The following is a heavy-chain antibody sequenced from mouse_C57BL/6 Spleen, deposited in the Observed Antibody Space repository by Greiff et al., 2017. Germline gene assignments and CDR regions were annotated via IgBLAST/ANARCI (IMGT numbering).Heavy chain of an antibody. CDR3: ARQAGTLDY. CDR2: ISSGGSYT. V-gene: IGHV5-6*01. D-gene: IGHD4-1*01. J-gene: IGHJ2*01. Sequence: EVKLVESGGDLVKPGGSLKLSCAASGFTFSSYGMSWVRQTPDKRLEWVATISSGGSYTYYPDSVEGRFTISRDNAKNTLYLQMSSLKSEDTAMYYCARQAGTLDYWGQGTTLTVSS. CDR1: GFTFSSYG.